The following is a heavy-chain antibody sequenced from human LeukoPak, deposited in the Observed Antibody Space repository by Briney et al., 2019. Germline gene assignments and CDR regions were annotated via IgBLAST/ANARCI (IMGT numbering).Heavy chain of an antibody. CDR1: GITLSNYG. J-gene: IGHJ6*02. D-gene: IGHD3-9*01. CDR3: ARSIGLTGGGVDV. Sequence: GGSLRLSCAVSGITLSNYGMSWVRQAPGMGLEWVAGISDSGGRTNYADSVKGRFTVSRDDPRNTLYLQMNSLRAEDTAVYYCARSIGLTGGGVDVWGQGTTVTVSS. CDR2: ISDSGGRT. V-gene: IGHV3-23*01.